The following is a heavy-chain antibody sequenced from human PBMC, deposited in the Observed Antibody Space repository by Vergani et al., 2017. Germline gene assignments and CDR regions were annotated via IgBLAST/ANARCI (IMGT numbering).Heavy chain of an antibody. CDR3: ARAEDGDIVVVPAGDDAFDI. CDR1: GGSISSGSYY. J-gene: IGHJ3*02. CDR2: IYTSGST. Sequence: QVQLQESGPGLVKPSQTLSLTCTVSGGSISSGSYYWSWIRQPAGKGLEWIGRIYTSGSTNYNPSLKSRVTISVDTSKNQFSLKLSSVTAADTAVYYCARAEDGDIVVVPAGDDAFDIWGQGTMVTVSS. D-gene: IGHD2-2*01. V-gene: IGHV4-61*02.